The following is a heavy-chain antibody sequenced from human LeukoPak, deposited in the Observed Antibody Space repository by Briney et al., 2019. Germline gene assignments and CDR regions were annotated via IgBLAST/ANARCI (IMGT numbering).Heavy chain of an antibody. V-gene: IGHV3-30*02. CDR2: IRYDGGNK. CDR3: ARDRFDDSSGYYYHHYYYMDV. Sequence: GGSLRLSCAASGFTFSSYGMHWVRQAPGKGLEWVAFIRYDGGNKYYADSVKGRFTISRDNAKNSLYLQMNSLRAEDTAVYYCARDRFDDSSGYYYHHYYYMDVWGKGTTVTVSS. J-gene: IGHJ6*03. CDR1: GFTFSSYG. D-gene: IGHD3-22*01.